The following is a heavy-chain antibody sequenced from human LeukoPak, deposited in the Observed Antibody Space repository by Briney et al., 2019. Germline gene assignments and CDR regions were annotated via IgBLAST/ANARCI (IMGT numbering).Heavy chain of an antibody. CDR1: GYTFTSYG. Sequence: ASVKVSCKASGYTFTSYGISWVRQAPGQGLEWMGWISAYNGNTNYAQKLQGRVTITTNTSTSTAYMELRRLSSDETAVKYSKSHSGSHYYFMDVWGKGNTVTVSS. CDR3: KSHSGSHYYFMDV. CDR2: ISAYNGNT. V-gene: IGHV1-18*01. J-gene: IGHJ6*03. D-gene: IGHD1-26*01.